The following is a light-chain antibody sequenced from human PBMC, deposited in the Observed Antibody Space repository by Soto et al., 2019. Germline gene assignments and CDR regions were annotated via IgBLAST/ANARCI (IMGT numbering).Light chain of an antibody. CDR1: SSDVGSYNL. CDR2: EDI. CDR3: CSYTSSATLL. Sequence: QSALTQPASVSGSPGQSITIFCTGTSSDVGSYNLVSWYQQHPGKVPKLMIYEDIERPSGVSNRFSGSKSGNTASLTISGLQAEDEADYYCCSYTSSATLLVGGGTKLTVL. V-gene: IGLV2-23*01. J-gene: IGLJ2*01.